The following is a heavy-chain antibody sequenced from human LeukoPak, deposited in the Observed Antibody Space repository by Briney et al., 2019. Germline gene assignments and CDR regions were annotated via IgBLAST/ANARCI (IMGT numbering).Heavy chain of an antibody. V-gene: IGHV1-2*06. D-gene: IGHD6-13*01. Sequence: ASVKVSCKASGYTLTAYYMDWVRQAPGQGLEWMGRINPNSGGTNYAQKFQGRVTMTRDTSISTAYMELSRLRSDDTAVYYCAVLIAAAGTAHDYWGQGTLVTVSS. CDR3: AVLIAAAGTAHDY. CDR2: INPNSGGT. CDR1: GYTLTAYY. J-gene: IGHJ4*02.